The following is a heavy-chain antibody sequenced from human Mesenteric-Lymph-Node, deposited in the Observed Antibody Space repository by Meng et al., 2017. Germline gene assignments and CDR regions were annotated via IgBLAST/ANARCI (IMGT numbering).Heavy chain of an antibody. V-gene: IGHV1-18*01. J-gene: IGHJ4*01. D-gene: IGHD3-22*01. CDR2: ISGHNGNT. CDR3: ARVTMIGYFDY. CDR1: DYIFTSYG. Sequence: QVLLVQSGAEVKKRGASVKVSCKASDYIFTSYGLSWVRQAPGQGLEWMGWISGHNGNTKYAQQFQGRVTMTTDTSTSTAYMELRSLRADDTAVYYCARVTMIGYFDYWGQGTLVTVSS.